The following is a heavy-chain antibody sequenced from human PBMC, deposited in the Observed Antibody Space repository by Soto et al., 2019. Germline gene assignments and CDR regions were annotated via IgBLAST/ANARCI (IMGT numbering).Heavy chain of an antibody. Sequence: QVQLVQSGAELKKPGASVKVSCKASGHTFTNYGISWIRQAPGQGLEWMGWVTGYDGNANYEERFQGRVTMTTDTSTNTAYMDLRRLSSDDTAVYYCARTTHEEPTFDSWGQGTLVTVSS. CDR2: VTGYDGNA. CDR3: ARTTHEEPTFDS. J-gene: IGHJ4*02. V-gene: IGHV1-18*01. CDR1: GHTFTNYG. D-gene: IGHD1-26*01.